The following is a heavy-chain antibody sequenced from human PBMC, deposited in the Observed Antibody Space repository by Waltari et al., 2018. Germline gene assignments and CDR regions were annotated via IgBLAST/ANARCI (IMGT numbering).Heavy chain of an antibody. D-gene: IGHD1-26*01. CDR2: IYTSGST. Sequence: QVQLQESGPGLVKPSQTLSLTCTVSGGSLSSGRYYWSWLRQPAGKGLEWIGYIYTSGSTNYNSSLKSRVTISVDTSKNQFSLKLSSVTAADTAVYYCARDEKDSGSYIGAFDIWGQGTMVTVSA. V-gene: IGHV4-61*09. J-gene: IGHJ3*02. CDR1: GGSLSSGRYY. CDR3: ARDEKDSGSYIGAFDI.